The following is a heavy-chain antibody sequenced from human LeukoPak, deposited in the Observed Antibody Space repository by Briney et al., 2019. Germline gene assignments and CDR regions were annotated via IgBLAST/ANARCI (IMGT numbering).Heavy chain of an antibody. D-gene: IGHD3-22*01. J-gene: IGHJ4*02. Sequence: GGSLRLSCAASGFAFSSSVMSWVRQAPGKGLEWVSVIYSGGSTYYADPVKGRFTISRDNSKNTLYLQMNSLRAEDTAVYYCARPLGDSSGYYYVSYWGQGTLVTVSS. V-gene: IGHV3-53*01. CDR3: ARPLGDSSGYYYVSY. CDR2: IYSGGST. CDR1: GFAFSSSV.